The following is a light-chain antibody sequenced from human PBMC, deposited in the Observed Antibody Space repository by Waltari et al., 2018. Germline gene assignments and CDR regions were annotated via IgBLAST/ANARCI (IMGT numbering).Light chain of an antibody. V-gene: IGLV2-8*01. Sequence: QSALTQPTSASGSPGQSVTISCTGTSSALGGYPYAYWYQQHPGEHPQLIIFDASKRSSGVPDRFAGSKAGNTASLTVSGLQADDEADYYCSSYAGSHTVLLFGGGTKLTVL. CDR1: SSALGGYPY. CDR2: DAS. J-gene: IGLJ2*01. CDR3: SSYAGSHTVLL.